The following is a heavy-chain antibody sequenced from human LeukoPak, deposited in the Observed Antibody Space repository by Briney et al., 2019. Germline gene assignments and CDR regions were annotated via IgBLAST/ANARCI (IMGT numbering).Heavy chain of an antibody. D-gene: IGHD6-19*01. CDR3: AYSSLST. V-gene: IGHV3-30*04. J-gene: IGHJ4*02. Sequence: PGGSLRLSCAASGFTFSTYSMHWVRQAPGKGLEWVAVISYDGSNKYYPDSVKGRFTISRDNSKNTLYLQMNSLRAEDTAVYYCAYSSLSTWGQGTLVTVSS. CDR2: ISYDGSNK. CDR1: GFTFSTYS.